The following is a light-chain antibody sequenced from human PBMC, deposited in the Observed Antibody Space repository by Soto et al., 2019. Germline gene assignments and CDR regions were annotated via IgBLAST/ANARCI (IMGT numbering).Light chain of an antibody. CDR2: GAS. Sequence: EIVLTQSPGTLSLPPGEVATLSCRASQSVSSRFLAWYQHRSGQAPRLLIYGASSRAAGTPDRFRGSGSGTDFSLTIAGLEPEDFAVYYCQQYGTSPFTFGPGTKVEI. V-gene: IGKV3-20*01. J-gene: IGKJ3*01. CDR1: QSVSSRF. CDR3: QQYGTSPFT.